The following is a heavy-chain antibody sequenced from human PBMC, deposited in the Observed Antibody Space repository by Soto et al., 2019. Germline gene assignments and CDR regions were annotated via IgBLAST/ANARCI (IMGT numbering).Heavy chain of an antibody. V-gene: IGHV3-23*01. Sequence: GGSLRLSCTASGFPFKDYAMSWVRQAPGKGLEWVSTIRGTGAKTYYADSLKGRFTISRDKYMNTLHLQIQTLRADDTAVYYCAKDYLVRTFMRTDVFDIWGLGTMVTVSS. D-gene: IGHD3-10*01. CDR3: AKDYLVRTFMRTDVFDI. CDR1: GFPFKDYA. J-gene: IGHJ3*02. CDR2: IRGTGAKT.